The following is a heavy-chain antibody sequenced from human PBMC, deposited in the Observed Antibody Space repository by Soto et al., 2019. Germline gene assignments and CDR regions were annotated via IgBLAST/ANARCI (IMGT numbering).Heavy chain of an antibody. J-gene: IGHJ3*02. V-gene: IGHV1-18*01. CDR1: GYTFTSYG. Sequence: ASVKVSCKASGYTFTSYGISWVRQAPGQGLEWMGWISAYNGNTNYAQKLQGRVTMTTDTSTSTAYMELRSLRSDDTAVYYCARDASGWTSDAFDIWGQGPMVTVSS. CDR3: ARDASGWTSDAFDI. CDR2: ISAYNGNT. D-gene: IGHD6-19*01.